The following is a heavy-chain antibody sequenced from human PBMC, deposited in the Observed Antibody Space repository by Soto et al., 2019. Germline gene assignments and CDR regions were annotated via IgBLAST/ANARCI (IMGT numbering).Heavy chain of an antibody. D-gene: IGHD4-17*01. CDR1: GFTFSSYG. V-gene: IGHV3-33*01. Sequence: VQLVESGGGVVQPGRSLRLSCAASGFTFSSYGMHWVRQAPGKGLEWVAVIWYDGSNKYYADSVKGRFTISRDNSKNTLYLQMNSLRAEDTAVYYCARFATASTFFMDVWGQGTTVTVSS. J-gene: IGHJ6*02. CDR3: ARFATASTFFMDV. CDR2: IWYDGSNK.